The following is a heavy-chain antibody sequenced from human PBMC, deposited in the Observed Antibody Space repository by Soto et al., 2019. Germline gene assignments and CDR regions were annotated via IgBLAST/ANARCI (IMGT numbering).Heavy chain of an antibody. CDR3: ARRITGTFDE. D-gene: IGHD1-7*01. V-gene: IGHV1-18*01. CDR2: ITTYNGNT. Sequence: ASVKVSCKASGGTFSSYAISWVRQAPGQGLEWMGWITTYNGNTNYAQKLQGRVTMTTDTSTSTAYMELRSLRSDDTAVYYCARRITGTFDEWGQGTLVTVSS. J-gene: IGHJ4*02. CDR1: GGTFSSYA.